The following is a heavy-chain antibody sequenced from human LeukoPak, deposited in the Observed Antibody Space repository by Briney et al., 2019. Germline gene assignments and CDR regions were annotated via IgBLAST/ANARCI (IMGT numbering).Heavy chain of an antibody. CDR3: ASLVGATTNDAFDI. Sequence: SQTLSLTCTVSGGSISSGSYYWSWIRQPAGKGLEWIGRIYTSGSTNYNPSLKSRVTISVDTSKNQFSLKLSSVIAADTAVYYCASLVGATTNDAFDIWGQGTMVTVSS. CDR2: IYTSGST. V-gene: IGHV4-61*02. CDR1: GGSISSGSYY. J-gene: IGHJ3*02. D-gene: IGHD1-26*01.